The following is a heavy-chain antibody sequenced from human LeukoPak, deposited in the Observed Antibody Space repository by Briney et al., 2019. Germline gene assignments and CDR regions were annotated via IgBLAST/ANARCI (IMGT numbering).Heavy chain of an antibody. CDR2: INHSGST. CDR1: GGSFSGYY. CDR3: ARGVGYIHPGNWFDP. J-gene: IGHJ5*02. D-gene: IGHD6-13*01. Sequence: RTSETLSLTCAVYGGSFSGYYWSWIRQPPGKGLEWIGEINHSGSTNYNPSLKSRVTISVDTSKNQFSLKLSSVTAADTAVYYCARGVGYIHPGNWFDPWGQGTLVTVSS. V-gene: IGHV4-34*01.